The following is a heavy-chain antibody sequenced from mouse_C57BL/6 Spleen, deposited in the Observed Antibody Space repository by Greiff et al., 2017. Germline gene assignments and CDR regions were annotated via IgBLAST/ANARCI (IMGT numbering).Heavy chain of an antibody. CDR1: GFTFTDYY. CDR3: ARFYYGSSYYAMDY. CDR2: IRNKANGYTT. V-gene: IGHV7-3*01. D-gene: IGHD1-1*01. J-gene: IGHJ4*01. Sequence: EVKLQESGGGLVQPGGSLSLSCAASGFTFTDYYMSWVRQPPGKALEWLGFIRNKANGYTTEYSASVKGRFTISRDNSQSILYLQMNALRAEDSATYYCARFYYGSSYYAMDYWGRGTSVTVSS.